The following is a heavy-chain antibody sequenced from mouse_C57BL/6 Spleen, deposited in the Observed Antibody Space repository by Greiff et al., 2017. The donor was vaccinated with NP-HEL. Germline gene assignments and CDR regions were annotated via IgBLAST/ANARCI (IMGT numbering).Heavy chain of an antibody. CDR2: ISRGSSTI. CDR3: ATAYYSNNRYYVDY. V-gene: IGHV5-17*01. Sequence: EVMLVESGGGLVKPGGSLKLSCAASGFNFSDYGMHWVRQAPEKGLEWVAYISRGSSTIYYADTVKGRFTISRDNAKNTLFLQMTSLRSEDTAMYYCATAYYSNNRYYVDYWGQGTTLTVSS. D-gene: IGHD2-5*01. J-gene: IGHJ2*01. CDR1: GFNFSDYG.